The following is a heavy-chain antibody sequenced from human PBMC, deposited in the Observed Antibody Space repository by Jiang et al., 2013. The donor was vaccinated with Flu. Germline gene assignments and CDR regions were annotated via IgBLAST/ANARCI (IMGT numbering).Heavy chain of an antibody. J-gene: IGHJ5*02. CDR2: INPNSGGT. V-gene: IGHV1-2*02. CDR3: ARGRQWLVSGWFDP. Sequence: SCKASGYTFTGYYMHWVRQAPGQGLEWMGWINPNSGGTNYAQKFQGRVTMTRDTSISTAYMELSRLRSDDTAVYYCARGRQWLVSGWFDPWGQGTLVTVSS. CDR1: GYTFTGYY. D-gene: IGHD6-19*01.